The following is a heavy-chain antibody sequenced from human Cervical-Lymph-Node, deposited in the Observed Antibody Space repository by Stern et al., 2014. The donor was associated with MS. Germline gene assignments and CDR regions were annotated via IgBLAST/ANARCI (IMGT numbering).Heavy chain of an antibody. V-gene: IGHV4-61*02. CDR1: GASMTTGSYY. D-gene: IGHD2-21*02. CDR3: ARGDRRLRAFDL. J-gene: IGHJ3*01. Sequence: VQLEESGPGLVKPSQTLSLTCTVSGASMTTGSYYWNWIRQPAGKGVEWIGQIYTSGSASSHPSLKNRLRIAVDTSKTQSPLILSLGPAADTAVYYCARGDRRLRAFDLWGQGTMVTVSS. CDR2: IYTSGSA.